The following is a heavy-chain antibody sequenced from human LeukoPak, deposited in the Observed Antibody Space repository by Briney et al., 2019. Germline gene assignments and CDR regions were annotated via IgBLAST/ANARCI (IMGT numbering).Heavy chain of an antibody. CDR1: GYTFTGYY. CDR2: INPNSGGT. J-gene: IGHJ4*02. Sequence: ASVKVSCKASGYTFTGYYMHWVRQTPGQGLEWMERINPNSGGTNYAQRCQGRVTMTRDGSISTAYMERSRLRSDDTAVYYCAGEGVLVGSGWTQGFDYWGQRTLVTVSS. V-gene: IGHV1-2*06. D-gene: IGHD6-19*01. CDR3: AGEGVLVGSGWTQGFDY.